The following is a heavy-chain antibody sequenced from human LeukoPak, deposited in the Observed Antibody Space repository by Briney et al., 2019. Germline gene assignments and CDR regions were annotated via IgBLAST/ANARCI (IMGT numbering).Heavy chain of an antibody. CDR2: ISSSGSTI. CDR1: GFTFSSYE. CDR3: ARDFISGWYPEVMDV. Sequence: GGSLRLSCAASGFTFSSYEMNWVRQAPGKGLEWVSYISSSGSTIYYADPVKGRFTISRDNAKNSLYLQMNSLRAEDTAVYYCARDFISGWYPEVMDVWGRGTTVTISS. D-gene: IGHD6-19*01. V-gene: IGHV3-48*03. J-gene: IGHJ6*04.